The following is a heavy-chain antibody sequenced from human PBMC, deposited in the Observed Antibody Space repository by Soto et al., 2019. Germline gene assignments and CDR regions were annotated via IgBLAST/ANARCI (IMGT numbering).Heavy chain of an antibody. CDR3: ARLEWLPTNYSYGMDV. Sequence: PSETLSLTCTVSGGSISSYYWSWIRQPPGKGLEWIGYIYYSGSTNYNPSLKSRVTISVDTAKNQFSLKLSSVTAADTAVYYCARLEWLPTNYSYGMDVWGQGTTVTVSS. V-gene: IGHV4-59*01. D-gene: IGHD3-3*01. CDR1: GGSISSYY. CDR2: IYYSGST. J-gene: IGHJ6*02.